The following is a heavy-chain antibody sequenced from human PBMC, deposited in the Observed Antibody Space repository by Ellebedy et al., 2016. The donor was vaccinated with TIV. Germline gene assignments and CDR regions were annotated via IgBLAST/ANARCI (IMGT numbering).Heavy chain of an antibody. Sequence: SVKVSCXASGYTFTNYGINWVRQAPGHGLDWMGRIIPIFNTTDYAQKFQDRVTITADESTGTAYMELSSLRSEDTAVYYCARGFGELFNWIDSWGQGTLVTVSS. J-gene: IGHJ5*01. V-gene: IGHV1-69*13. CDR2: IIPIFNTT. CDR3: ARGFGELFNWIDS. CDR1: GYTFTNYG. D-gene: IGHD3-10*01.